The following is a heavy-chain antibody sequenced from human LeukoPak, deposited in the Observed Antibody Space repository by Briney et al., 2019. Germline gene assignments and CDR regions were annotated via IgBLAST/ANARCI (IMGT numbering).Heavy chain of an antibody. CDR2: ICHSGST. CDR1: GGSISSSNW. CDR3: ARDQAYDSSGYS. V-gene: IGHV4-4*02. Sequence: PSGTLSLTCAVSGGSISSSNWWSWARQPPGKGLEWIGEICHSGSTNYNPSLKSRVTISVDKSKNQFSLKLSSVTAADTAVYYCARDQAYDSSGYSWGQGTLVTVSS. D-gene: IGHD3-22*01. J-gene: IGHJ5*02.